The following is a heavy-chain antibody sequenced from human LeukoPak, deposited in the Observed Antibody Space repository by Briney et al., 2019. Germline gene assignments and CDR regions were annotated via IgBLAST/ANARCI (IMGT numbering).Heavy chain of an antibody. Sequence: PGGSLRLSCAASGFTFSFYWMSWVRQAPGKGLEWVAVISYDGSNKYYADSVKGRFTISRDNSKNTLYLQMNSLRAEDTAVYYCASSPKGYGVLEVYFDYWGQGTLVTVSS. CDR2: ISYDGSNK. CDR1: GFTFSFYW. V-gene: IGHV3-30-3*01. D-gene: IGHD4-17*01. J-gene: IGHJ4*02. CDR3: ASSPKGYGVLEVYFDY.